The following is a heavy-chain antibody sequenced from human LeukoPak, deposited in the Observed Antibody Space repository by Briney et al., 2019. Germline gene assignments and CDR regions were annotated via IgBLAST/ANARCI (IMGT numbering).Heavy chain of an antibody. CDR2: MNPNSVNT. J-gene: IGHJ6*03. Sequence: ASVKVSCKASGYTFTSYDINWVRQATGQGLEWMGWMNPNSVNTGYAQKFQGRVTITRNTSISTAYMELSSLRSEDTAVYYCARVMSGYSYGLPFWYYYYYMDVWGKGTTVTVSS. CDR3: ARVMSGYSYGLPFWYYYYYMDV. D-gene: IGHD5-18*01. CDR1: GYTFTSYD. V-gene: IGHV1-8*03.